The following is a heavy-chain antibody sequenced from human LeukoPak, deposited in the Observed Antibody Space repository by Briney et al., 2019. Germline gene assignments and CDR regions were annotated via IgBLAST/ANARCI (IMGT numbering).Heavy chain of an antibody. CDR1: GYTFSNYG. J-gene: IGHJ4*02. CDR3: ARDFAGLFDY. Sequence: ASVKVSCKASGYTFSNYGISWVRQAPGQGLEWMGWIAVYNANTNYAQNLQDRVTMTTDTATSTAYMELRSLRSDDTAMYYCARDFAGLFDYWGQGTLVTASS. V-gene: IGHV1-18*01. CDR2: IAVYNANT. D-gene: IGHD2-21*01.